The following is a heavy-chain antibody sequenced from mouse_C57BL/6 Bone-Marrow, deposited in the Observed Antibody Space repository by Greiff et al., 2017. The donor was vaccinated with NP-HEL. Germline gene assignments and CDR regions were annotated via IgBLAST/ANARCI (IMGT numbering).Heavy chain of an antibody. V-gene: IGHV5-12*01. J-gene: IGHJ3*01. CDR2: ISNGGGST. CDR1: GFTFSDYY. Sequence: DVMLVESGGGLVQPGGSLKLSCAASGFTFSDYYMYWVRQTPEKRLEWVAYISNGGGSTYYPDTVKGRFTISRDNAKNTLYLQMSRLKSEDTAMYYCASSTVVPFAYWGQGTLVTVSA. D-gene: IGHD1-1*01. CDR3: ASSTVVPFAY.